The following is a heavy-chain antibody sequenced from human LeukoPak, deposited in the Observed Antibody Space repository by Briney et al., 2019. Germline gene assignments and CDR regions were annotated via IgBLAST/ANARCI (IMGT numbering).Heavy chain of an antibody. D-gene: IGHD5-18*01. Sequence: GGSLRLSCAASGFTVSSNYMSWVRQAPGKGLEWVSVIYSGGSTYYADSVRGRSTISRDNSKNTLYLQMNSLRVEDTAVYYCAKRIQSAMATGYWGQGTLVTVSS. CDR1: GFTVSSNY. CDR2: IYSGGST. CDR3: AKRIQSAMATGY. V-gene: IGHV3-53*01. J-gene: IGHJ4*02.